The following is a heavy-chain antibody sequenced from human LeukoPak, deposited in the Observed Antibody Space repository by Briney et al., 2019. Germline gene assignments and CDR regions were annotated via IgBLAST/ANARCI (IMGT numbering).Heavy chain of an antibody. J-gene: IGHJ6*02. CDR3: ARDRETNGMDV. Sequence: GASVKVSCKASGYSFTDYYIHWVRQAPGHGLEWMGWIKPNSGGTNYARKFKGGVTMTRNTSISTACLELSRLSGDDTAVYYCARDRETNGMDVWGQGTTVTVS. V-gene: IGHV1-2*02. CDR2: IKPNSGGT. CDR1: GYSFTDYY. D-gene: IGHD1-26*01.